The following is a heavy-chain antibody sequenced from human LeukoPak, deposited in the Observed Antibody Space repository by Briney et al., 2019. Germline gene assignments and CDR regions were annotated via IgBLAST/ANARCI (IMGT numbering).Heavy chain of an antibody. CDR2: ISSSSTI. CDR3: ARVFGGSYYDDAFDI. Sequence: PGGSLRLSCAASGFTFSSYSMNWVRQAPGKGLEWVSYISSSSTIYYADSVKGRFTISRDNAKYSLYLQMNSLRAEDTAVYSCARVFGGSYYDDAFDIWGQGTMVTVSS. J-gene: IGHJ3*02. D-gene: IGHD1-26*01. V-gene: IGHV3-48*01. CDR1: GFTFSSYS.